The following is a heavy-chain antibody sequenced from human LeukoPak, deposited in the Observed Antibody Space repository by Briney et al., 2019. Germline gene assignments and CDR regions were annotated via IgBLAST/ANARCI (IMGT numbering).Heavy chain of an antibody. CDR1: GFTFSGSA. D-gene: IGHD3-10*01. Sequence: PGGSLRLSCAASGFTFSGSAMHWVRQASGKGLEGVGRIRSKLNSYATGYAASVKGRFSISRDDSKNTAYLQMNSLKTEDTALYYCTATYGSGSYYGDWFDPWGQGTLVTVSS. CDR2: IRSKLNSYAT. CDR3: TATYGSGSYYGDWFDP. J-gene: IGHJ5*02. V-gene: IGHV3-73*01.